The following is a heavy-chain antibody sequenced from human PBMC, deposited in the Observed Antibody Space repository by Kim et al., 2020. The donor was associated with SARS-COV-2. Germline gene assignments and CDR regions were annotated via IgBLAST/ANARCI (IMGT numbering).Heavy chain of an antibody. D-gene: IGHD6-13*01. V-gene: IGHV3-11*03. J-gene: IGHJ4*02. Sequence: ADSVKGRFTISRDNAKNSLYLQMNSLRAEDTAVYYCARISKRAYSSTPDYWGQGTLVTVSS. CDR3: ARISKRAYSSTPDY.